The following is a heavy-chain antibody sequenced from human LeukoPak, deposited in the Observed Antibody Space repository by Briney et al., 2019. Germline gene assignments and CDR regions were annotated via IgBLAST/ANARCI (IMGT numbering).Heavy chain of an antibody. Sequence: ASVKVSCKASGYTFTNYYMHWVRQAPGQGLEWMGILSPSGGSTSYAQKFQGRVTMTRDTSTSTVYMELSGLRSDDTAVYYCAREQLVGTYYFDYWGQGTLVTVSS. CDR2: LSPSGGST. D-gene: IGHD6-6*01. CDR3: AREQLVGTYYFDY. V-gene: IGHV1-46*01. J-gene: IGHJ4*02. CDR1: GYTFTNYY.